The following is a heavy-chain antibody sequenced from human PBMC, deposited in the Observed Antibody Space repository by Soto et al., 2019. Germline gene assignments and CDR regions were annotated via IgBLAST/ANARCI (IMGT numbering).Heavy chain of an antibody. CDR1: GFTCSTYG. D-gene: IGHD3-16*02. V-gene: IGHV3-30*18. J-gene: IGHJ4*02. CDR3: AKGSRTYDYDWGTYRYDFDY. CDR2: ISYDGSNK. Sequence: QVQLVESGGGVVQPGRSLRLSCAVSGFTCSTYGMHWVRQAPGKGLEWVAVISYDGSNKYYADSVKGRFTISRDNSKNTLYLQMNSLRAEDTAVYYCAKGSRTYDYDWGTYRYDFDYWGQGTLVTVSS.